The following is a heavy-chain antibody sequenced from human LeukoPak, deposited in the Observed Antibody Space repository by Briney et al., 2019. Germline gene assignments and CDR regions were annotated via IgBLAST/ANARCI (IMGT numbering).Heavy chain of an antibody. CDR3: ARGLTIFGVVSMDGY. Sequence: ASVKVSCKASGYTFTSYDINWVRQATGQGLEWMGWMNPNSGNTGYAQKFQGRVTITRNTSMSTAYMELSSLRSEDTAVYYCARGLTIFGVVSMDGYWGQGTLVTVSS. D-gene: IGHD3-3*01. CDR1: GYTFTSYD. CDR2: MNPNSGNT. J-gene: IGHJ4*02. V-gene: IGHV1-8*03.